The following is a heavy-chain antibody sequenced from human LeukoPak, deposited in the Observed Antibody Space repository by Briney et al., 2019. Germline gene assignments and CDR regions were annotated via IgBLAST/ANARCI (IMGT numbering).Heavy chain of an antibody. CDR1: GGSISSSSYY. V-gene: IGHV4-39*07. J-gene: IGHJ5*02. D-gene: IGHD2-21*02. CDR3: ARRRTAYCGGDCPNAINWFDP. Sequence: SETLSLTCTVSGGSISSSSYYWGWIRQPPGKGLEWIGSIYYSGSTYYNPSLKSRVTISVDTSKNQFSLKLSSVTAADTAVYYCARRRTAYCGGDCPNAINWFDPWGQGTLVTVSS. CDR2: IYYSGST.